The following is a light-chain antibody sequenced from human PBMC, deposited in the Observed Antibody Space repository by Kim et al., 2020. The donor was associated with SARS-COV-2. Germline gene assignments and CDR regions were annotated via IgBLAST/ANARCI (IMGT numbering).Light chain of an antibody. V-gene: IGLV4-69*01. CDR3: QTWGNGYRV. J-gene: IGLJ3*02. Sequence: PVTPTPPLSTGHTLTALACLQRQPQQGPRYLMGLTSEGSHIRGDGIPDRSSGSSSGAYRYLPISSLQSEDEADYSCQTWGNGYRVFGGGTKLTVL. CDR1: TGHTLTA. CDR2: LTSEGSH.